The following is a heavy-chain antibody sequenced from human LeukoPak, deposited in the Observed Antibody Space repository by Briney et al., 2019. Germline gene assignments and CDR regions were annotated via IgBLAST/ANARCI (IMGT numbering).Heavy chain of an antibody. CDR2: IYYSGST. CDR1: GGSISSSSYY. D-gene: IGHD2/OR15-2a*01. V-gene: IGHV4-39*01. Sequence: KASETLSLTCISGGSISSSSYYWGWIRQPPGKGLEWIGSIYYSGSTYYNPSLKSRVTISVDTSKNQFSLKLTSVTAADTAVYYCVRHRRRISLIDYWGQGTLVTVSS. CDR3: VRHRRRISLIDY. J-gene: IGHJ4*02.